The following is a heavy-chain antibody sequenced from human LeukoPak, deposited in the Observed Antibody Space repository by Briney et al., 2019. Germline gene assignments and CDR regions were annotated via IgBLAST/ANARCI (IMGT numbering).Heavy chain of an antibody. CDR3: AREGLLGYCSSTSCHRTVYFDY. D-gene: IGHD2-2*01. J-gene: IGHJ4*02. CDR1: GFTFSSYW. Sequence: GGSLRLSCAASGFTFSSYWMHWVRQAPGKGLVWVSRINSDGSSTSYADSVKGRFTISRDNAKNTLYLQMNSLRAEDTAVYYCAREGLLGYCSSTSCHRTVYFDYWGQGTLVTVSS. CDR2: INSDGSST. V-gene: IGHV3-74*01.